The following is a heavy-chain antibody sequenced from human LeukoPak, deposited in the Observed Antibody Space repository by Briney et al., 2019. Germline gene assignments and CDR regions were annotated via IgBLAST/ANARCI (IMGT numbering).Heavy chain of an antibody. Sequence: GGSLRLSCAASGFTFSSYWMHWVRQAPGKGLVWVSRINSDGSSTSYADSVKGRFTISRDNAKNTLYLQMNSLRAEDTAVYYCARGGYCSSTNCYYFDYWGQGTLVTVSS. J-gene: IGHJ4*02. D-gene: IGHD2-2*01. CDR3: ARGGYCSSTNCYYFDY. CDR2: INSDGSST. CDR1: GFTFSSYW. V-gene: IGHV3-74*01.